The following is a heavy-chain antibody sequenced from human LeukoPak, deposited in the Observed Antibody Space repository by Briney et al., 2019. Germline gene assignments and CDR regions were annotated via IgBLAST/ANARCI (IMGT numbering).Heavy chain of an antibody. CDR2: IDSGGSYR. CDR1: GFTFSAYS. CDR3: ARDPYPLPNLLFDY. Sequence: GGSLRLSCATSGFTFSAYSMNWVRQAPGKGLEWVSSIDSGGSYRYHADSLKGRVTISRDNAKNSLYLQINSLRAEDTAVYYCARDPYPLPNLLFDYWGQGTLVTVSS. D-gene: IGHD2-15*01. V-gene: IGHV3-21*01. J-gene: IGHJ4*02.